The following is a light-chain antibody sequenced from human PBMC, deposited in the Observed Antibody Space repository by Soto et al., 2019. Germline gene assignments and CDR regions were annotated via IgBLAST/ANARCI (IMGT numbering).Light chain of an antibody. CDR1: IDDIGAYDY. CDR3: SSYTSTYSLV. V-gene: IGLV2-14*03. J-gene: IGLJ1*01. Sequence: QSVLTQPASVSGSPGQSVTISCTGTIDDIGAYDYVSWYQQRPGSAPQLIIYDVNNRPSGTSHRFSSSKSVHTAYLTISGLQSDDEATYHCSSYTSTYSLVFGTGTKLTVL. CDR2: DVN.